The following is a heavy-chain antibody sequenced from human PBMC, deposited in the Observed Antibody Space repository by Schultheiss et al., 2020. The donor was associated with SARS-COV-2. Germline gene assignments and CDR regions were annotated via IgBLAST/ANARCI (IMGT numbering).Heavy chain of an antibody. D-gene: IGHD1-1*01. Sequence: GGSLRLSCAASGFTFSNAWMNWVRQAPGKGLEWVSVIYSGGSTYYADSVKGRFTISRDNSKNTLYLQMNSLRDEYTAVYYCASHPDSHWFDYWGQGTLVTVSS. CDR2: IYSGGST. CDR1: GFTFSNAW. CDR3: ASHPDSHWFDY. V-gene: IGHV3-66*04. J-gene: IGHJ4*02.